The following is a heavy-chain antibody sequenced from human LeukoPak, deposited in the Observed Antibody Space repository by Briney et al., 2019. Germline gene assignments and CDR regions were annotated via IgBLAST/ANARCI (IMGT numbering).Heavy chain of an antibody. V-gene: IGHV1-2*02. J-gene: IGHJ3*02. D-gene: IGHD3-22*01. CDR2: INPNNTGT. CDR1: GYTFTGYY. Sequence: ASVKVSCKASGYTFTGYYMHWVRQAPGRGLEWMGWINPNNTGTNYAQKFQGRVTMISATSISTVYMELSRLRSDDTAVYYCARAGSSGAYDAFDMWGQGTMVTVSS. CDR3: ARAGSSGAYDAFDM.